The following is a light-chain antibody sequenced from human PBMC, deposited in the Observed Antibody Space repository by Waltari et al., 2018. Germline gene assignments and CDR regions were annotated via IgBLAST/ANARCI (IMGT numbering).Light chain of an antibody. Sequence: QSVFTQPPSVSGAPGPRVTLSCTGTSSNIGAVSVLHWYQQFSGTAPKLLIFDNDNRPSGVPDRFSGSRSGTSAYLAITGLQTDDEADYFCQSYDSGQWVFGGGTKVTVL. CDR2: DND. CDR1: SSNIGAVSV. J-gene: IGLJ3*02. CDR3: QSYDSGQWV. V-gene: IGLV1-40*01.